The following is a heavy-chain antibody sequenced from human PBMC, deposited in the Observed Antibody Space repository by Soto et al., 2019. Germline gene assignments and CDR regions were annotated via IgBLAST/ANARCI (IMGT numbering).Heavy chain of an antibody. V-gene: IGHV1-69*01. CDR3: ACGASRWYPCFFDS. CDR1: EGTFNSYA. J-gene: IGHJ4*02. CDR2: IIPYYNTR. D-gene: IGHD6-13*01. Sequence: QAQVVQSGAEVRKPGSSVKLSCKASEGTFNSYAIAWVRQAPGQGLEWMGGIIPYYNTRNYAQKFQDRVTITSDDSTNTVYMELSSLRSDATAVYCCACGASRWYPCFFDSWAQGTLVTVSS.